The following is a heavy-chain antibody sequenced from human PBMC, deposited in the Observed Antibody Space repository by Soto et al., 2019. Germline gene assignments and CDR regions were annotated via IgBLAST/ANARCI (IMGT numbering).Heavy chain of an antibody. CDR2: IYAGGNT. D-gene: IGHD1-26*01. CDR3: ARVLNLLTPGVHWFDP. V-gene: IGHV3-66*01. CDR1: GFSVSVNY. Sequence: GGSLRLSCAASGFSVSVNYMSWVRQAPGKGLEWVSVIYAGGNTYYADSVKGRFTISRDKSTNTLYLQINDLRAEDTAVYFCARVLNLLTPGVHWFDPWGQGTLVTVSS. J-gene: IGHJ5*02.